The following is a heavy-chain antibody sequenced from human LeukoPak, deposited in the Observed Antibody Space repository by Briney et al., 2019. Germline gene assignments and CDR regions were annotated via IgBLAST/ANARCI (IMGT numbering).Heavy chain of an antibody. CDR2: IYYSGST. CDR3: ARVTAFGPYSSGRYYFDY. Sequence: SETLSLTCTVSGGSISSYYWSWIRQPPGKGLEWIGYIYYSGSTNYNPSLKSRVTISVDTSKNQFSLKLSSVTAADTAVYYCARVTAFGPYSSGRYYFDYRGQGTLVTVSS. J-gene: IGHJ4*02. CDR1: GGSISSYY. V-gene: IGHV4-59*01. D-gene: IGHD6-19*01.